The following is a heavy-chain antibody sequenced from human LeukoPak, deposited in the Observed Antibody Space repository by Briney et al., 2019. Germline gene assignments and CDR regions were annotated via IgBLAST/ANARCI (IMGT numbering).Heavy chain of an antibody. CDR2: ISSSSSYI. V-gene: IGHV3-21*01. CDR1: GFTFSSYS. J-gene: IGHJ4*02. CDR3: ARGWLGIFDY. Sequence: GGSLRLSCAASGFTFSSYSMNWVRQAPGKGLEWVSSISSSSSYIYYADSVKGRFTISRDNAKNSLYLQMSSLRAEDTAVYYCARGWLGIFDYWGQGTLVTASS. D-gene: IGHD6-19*01.